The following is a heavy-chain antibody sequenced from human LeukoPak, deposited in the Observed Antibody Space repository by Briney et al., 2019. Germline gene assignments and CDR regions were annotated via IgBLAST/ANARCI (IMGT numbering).Heavy chain of an antibody. CDR3: ARFGRGDHTWGSYSFDS. V-gene: IGHV4-59*12. J-gene: IGHJ4*02. CDR2: ISYSGST. Sequence: PSETLSLTCTVSDDSISSYYWSWIRQPPGKGLEWIGYISYSGSTKFNPSLESRVTISLDTSKNQFSLKVTSVTAADTAVYYCARFGRGDHTWGSYSFDSWGQGSLVTVSS. CDR1: DDSISSYY. D-gene: IGHD3-16*01.